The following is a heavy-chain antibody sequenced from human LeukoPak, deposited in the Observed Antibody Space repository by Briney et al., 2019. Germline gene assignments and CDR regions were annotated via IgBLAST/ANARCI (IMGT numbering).Heavy chain of an antibody. V-gene: IGHV4-39*01. CDR3: AWLRGAMTSVTSDFDY. Sequence: PSETLSLTCIVSGGSISGSSYYWAWIRHPRGKGLEWIGSGVYSGSAYYNPSLKSRVTISVDTSKNQFCLNLSSVTAADTAVYYCAWLRGAMTSVTSDFDYWGQGTLVTVSS. J-gene: IGHJ4*02. CDR2: GVYSGSA. D-gene: IGHD4-17*01. CDR1: GGSISGSSYY.